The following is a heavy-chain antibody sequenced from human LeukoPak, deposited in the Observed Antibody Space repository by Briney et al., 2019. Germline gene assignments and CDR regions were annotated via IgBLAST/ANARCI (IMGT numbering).Heavy chain of an antibody. V-gene: IGHV1-69*04. J-gene: IGHJ6*02. CDR2: IIPILGIA. CDR3: ASSRDTDYYYSMDV. D-gene: IGHD2-2*01. CDR1: GYTFTSYD. Sequence: SVKVSCKASGYTFTSYDINWVRQATGQGLEWMGRIIPILGIANYAQKFQGRVTITADKSTSTAYMELSSLRSEDTAVYYCASSRDTDYYYSMDVWGQGTTVTVSS.